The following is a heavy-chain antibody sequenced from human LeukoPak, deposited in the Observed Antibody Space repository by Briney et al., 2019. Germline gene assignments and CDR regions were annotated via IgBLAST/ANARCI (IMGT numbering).Heavy chain of an antibody. CDR3: ARGAPHGYCSGGSCYSDY. CDR2: INHSGST. Sequence: PETLSPTCAVYAGSFSGYYCSCIRQPPGNGMEWIGEINHSGSTNNNPTLKSVVTISVDTSKNQFSLKLSSGTAADAAVYYCARGAPHGYCSGGSCYSDYWGQGTLVTVSS. D-gene: IGHD2-15*01. CDR1: AGSFSGYY. V-gene: IGHV4-34*01. J-gene: IGHJ4*02.